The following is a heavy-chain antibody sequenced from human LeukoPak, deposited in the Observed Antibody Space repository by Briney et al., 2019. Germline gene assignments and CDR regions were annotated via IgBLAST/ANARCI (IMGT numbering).Heavy chain of an antibody. V-gene: IGHV4-59*01. CDR2: IYYSNT. Sequence: PSETLSLTCTVSGGSISSYYWSWIRQPPGKGLESIGYIYYSNTNYNPSLKSRVTISVDTSKNQFSLKLSSVTAADTAVYYCARGEDSSSWYDYWGQGTLVTVSS. D-gene: IGHD6-13*01. J-gene: IGHJ4*02. CDR1: GGSISSYY. CDR3: ARGEDSSSWYDY.